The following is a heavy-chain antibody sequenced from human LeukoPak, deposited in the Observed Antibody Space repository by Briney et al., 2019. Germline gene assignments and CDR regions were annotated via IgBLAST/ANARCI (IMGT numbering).Heavy chain of an antibody. Sequence: SETLSLTCTVSGYSTSIGYDWGWIRQPPGKGLERFDSIYHSGSTYYTPSLKSRVTISVDTSKNQFSLKLSSVTAADTAVYYCARRVYDSSKAWTTEYYMDVWGKGTTVTVSS. V-gene: IGHV4-38-2*02. J-gene: IGHJ6*03. CDR2: IYHSGST. CDR1: GYSTSIGYD. D-gene: IGHD3-22*01. CDR3: ARRVYDSSKAWTTEYYMDV.